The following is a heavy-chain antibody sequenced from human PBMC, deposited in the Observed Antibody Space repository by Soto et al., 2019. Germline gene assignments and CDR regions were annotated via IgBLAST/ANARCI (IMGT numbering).Heavy chain of an antibody. CDR1: GFTFNSHA. J-gene: IGHJ4*02. Sequence: QVQLVESGGGVVQPGRSLRLSCAAPGFTFNSHAMHWVRQAPDKGLEWVAVISYDGSNKYYADSVKGRFTISRDNSKNTVYLQMNTLRAEDTAVYYCARVYCGGGSCSSYFHSWGQGTLVTVSS. CDR3: ARVYCGGGSCSSYFHS. V-gene: IGHV3-30-3*01. CDR2: ISYDGSNK. D-gene: IGHD2-15*01.